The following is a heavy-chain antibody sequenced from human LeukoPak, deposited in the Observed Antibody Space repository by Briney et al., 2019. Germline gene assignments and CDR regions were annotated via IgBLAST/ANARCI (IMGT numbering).Heavy chain of an antibody. V-gene: IGHV3-7*04. CDR2: IKQDATER. Sequence: WVXQAXGKXXXXXANIKQDATERDYLDSVKGRFTISRDNAKNSLFLQMNSLRAEDTALYYCARVGGPDSTYYYIDVWGKGTTVTVSS. D-gene: IGHD2-2*01. CDR3: ARVGGPDSTYYYIDV. J-gene: IGHJ6*03.